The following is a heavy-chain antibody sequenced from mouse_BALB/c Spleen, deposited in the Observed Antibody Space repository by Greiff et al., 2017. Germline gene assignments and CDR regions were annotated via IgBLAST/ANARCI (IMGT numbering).Heavy chain of an antibody. CDR1: GYTFTSYW. Sequence: VQLQQSGAELARPGASVKLSCKASGYTFTSYWMQWVKQRPGQGLEWIGAIYPGDGDTRYTQKFKGKATLTADKSSSTAYMQLSSLASEDSAVYYCARSGVYRYEEGYFDYWGQGTTLTVSS. V-gene: IGHV1-87*01. CDR3: ARSGVYRYEEGYFDY. D-gene: IGHD2-14*01. J-gene: IGHJ2*01. CDR2: IYPGDGDT.